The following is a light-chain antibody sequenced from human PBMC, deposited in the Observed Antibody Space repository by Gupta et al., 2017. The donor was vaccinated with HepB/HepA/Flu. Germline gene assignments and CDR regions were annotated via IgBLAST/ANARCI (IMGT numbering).Light chain of an antibody. Sequence: QSALTQPRPVSGPPGQSVTHSCTGTSSDVGTYDSVSWYQQHPGKASKLIIYHVSERPSGVPNRFSGSKPGNTASLTITGLQAEDEADYFCCSYAGSDSNVFGTGTKVTVL. CDR2: HVS. CDR1: SSDVGTYDS. J-gene: IGLJ1*01. V-gene: IGLV2-11*01. CDR3: CSYAGSDSNV.